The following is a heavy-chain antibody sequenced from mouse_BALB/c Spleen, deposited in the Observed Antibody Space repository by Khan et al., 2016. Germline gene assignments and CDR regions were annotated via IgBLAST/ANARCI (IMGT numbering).Heavy chain of an antibody. J-gene: IGHJ4*01. CDR2: FYPGSGSI. Sequence: QVQLQQSGAGLVKPGASVNLSCTASAYTFTEYIIYWVKQRSGQGLEWMGWFYPGSGSIKYNENFKDKATLTADKSSSTVYMELSRLTSEDAAVYFCARHGSKENAMDYWGQGTSVTVSS. V-gene: IGHV1-62-2*01. CDR3: ARHGSKENAMDY. CDR1: AYTFTEYI. D-gene: IGHD1-1*01.